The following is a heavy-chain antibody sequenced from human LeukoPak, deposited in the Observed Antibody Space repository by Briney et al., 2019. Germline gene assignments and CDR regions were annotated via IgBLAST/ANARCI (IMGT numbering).Heavy chain of an antibody. D-gene: IGHD4-17*01. CDR3: ARHYGDNRMG. Sequence: SETLSLTCTVSGGSISSSSYYWGWIRQPPGKGLEWIGSIYYSGSTYYNPSLKSRVTISVDTSKNQFSLKLSSVTAADTAVYYCARHYGDNRMGWGQGTLVTVSS. J-gene: IGHJ4*02. CDR1: GGSISSSSYY. CDR2: IYYSGST. V-gene: IGHV4-39*01.